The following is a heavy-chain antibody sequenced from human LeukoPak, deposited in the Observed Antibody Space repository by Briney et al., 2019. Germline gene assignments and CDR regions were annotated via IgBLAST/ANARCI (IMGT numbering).Heavy chain of an antibody. J-gene: IGHJ4*02. D-gene: IGHD4-11*01. CDR2: IIPILGIA. Sequence: SVKVSCKASGGTFSSYAISWVRQAPGQRLEWMGRIIPILGIANYAQKFQGRVTITADKSTSTAYMELSSLRSEDTAVYYCARDPDDYSNYVEDYWGQGTLVTVSS. V-gene: IGHV1-69*04. CDR1: GGTFSSYA. CDR3: ARDPDDYSNYVEDY.